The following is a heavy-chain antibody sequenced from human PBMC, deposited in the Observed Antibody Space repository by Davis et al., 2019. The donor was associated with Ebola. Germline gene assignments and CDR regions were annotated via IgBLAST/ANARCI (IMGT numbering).Heavy chain of an antibody. CDR2: ISWNSGSI. Sequence: SLKISCAASGFTFDDYAMLWVRQAPGKGLEWVSGISWNSGSIGYADSVKGRFTISRDNAKNSLYLQMNSLHQGPIGLPPGTLLQEHLWG. CDR1: GFTFDDYA. CDR3: TLLQEHL. V-gene: IGHV3-9*01. J-gene: IGHJ6*01.